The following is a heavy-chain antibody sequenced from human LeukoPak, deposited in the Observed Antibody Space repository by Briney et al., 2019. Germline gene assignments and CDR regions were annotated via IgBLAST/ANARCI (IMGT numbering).Heavy chain of an antibody. Sequence: GGSLRLSCAASGFTFSSYAIHWVRQAPGKGLEWVAVISYDGNNKYYADSVKGRFTISRDNAKNSLYLQMNSLRAEDTAVYYCARGSGVPGDYWGQGTLVTVSS. CDR2: ISYDGNNK. J-gene: IGHJ4*02. V-gene: IGHV3-30-3*01. CDR3: ARGSGVPGDY. CDR1: GFTFSSYA. D-gene: IGHD2-2*01.